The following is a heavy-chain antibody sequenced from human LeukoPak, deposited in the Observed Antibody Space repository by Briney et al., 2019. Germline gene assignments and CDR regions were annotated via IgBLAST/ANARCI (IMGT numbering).Heavy chain of an antibody. Sequence: GGSLRLSCAASGFTVSSNYMSWVRQAPGKGLEWVSVIYSGDNTYYADSVKGRFTISRDNSKNTLYLQMNSLKAEDTAIYYCATSIGVAVAFDFWGQGTLVTVSS. D-gene: IGHD6-19*01. V-gene: IGHV3-53*01. CDR1: GFTVSSNY. J-gene: IGHJ4*02. CDR3: ATSIGVAVAFDF. CDR2: IYSGDNT.